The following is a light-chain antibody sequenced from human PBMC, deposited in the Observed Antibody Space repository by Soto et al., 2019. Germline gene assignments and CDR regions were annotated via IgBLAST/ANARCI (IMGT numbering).Light chain of an antibody. J-gene: IGKJ1*01. CDR3: LHHGSSLWT. V-gene: IGKV3-20*01. Sequence: VLTQSPGTLSLSPGERATLSCRASQSVGSSYLAWYQQKPGQAPRVLIYGTSSRATGIPARFSGSGSGTDFTLTISSLEPEDFAMYYCLHHGSSLWTFGQGTKVDIK. CDR2: GTS. CDR1: QSVGSSY.